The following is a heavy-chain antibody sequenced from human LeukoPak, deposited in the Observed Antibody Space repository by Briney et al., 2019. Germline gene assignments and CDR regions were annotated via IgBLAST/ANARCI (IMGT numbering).Heavy chain of an antibody. Sequence: SETLSLTCAVYGGSFSGYYWSWIRQPPGKGLEWIGEINHSGSTNYNPSLKSRVTISVDTSKNQFSLKLSSVTAADTAVYYCARGLGGVVVPAAHNWFDPWGQGTLVTVSS. CDR1: GGSFSGYY. CDR3: ARGLGGVVVPAAHNWFDP. D-gene: IGHD2-2*01. J-gene: IGHJ5*02. CDR2: INHSGST. V-gene: IGHV4-34*01.